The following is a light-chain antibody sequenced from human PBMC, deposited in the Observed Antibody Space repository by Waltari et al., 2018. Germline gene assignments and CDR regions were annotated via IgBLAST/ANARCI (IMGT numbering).Light chain of an antibody. CDR3: QQYNNWPPIT. J-gene: IGKJ5*01. CDR2: GAS. CDR1: QSVSSN. V-gene: IGKV3-15*01. Sequence: EIVMTQSPATLSVSPGERATLSCRASQSVSSNLTWYQQKPGQAPRLLIYGASTRATGIPARFSVSGSVTEFTLTISSLQSEDFAVYYCQQYNNWPPITFGQGTRLEIK.